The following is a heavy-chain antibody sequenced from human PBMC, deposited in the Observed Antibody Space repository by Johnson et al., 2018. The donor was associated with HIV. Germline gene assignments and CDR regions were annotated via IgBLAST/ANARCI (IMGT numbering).Heavy chain of an antibody. CDR2: IRYDGTNK. Sequence: QVQLVESGGGVVQPGGSLRLSCAASGFTFNSYGMHLVRQAPGKGLEWVAFIRYDGTNKYYADSVKGRFTVSRDNSKNTLYLQMTSLRTEDTAVYYCARGGFDIVGGTIGCSAFYIWGQGTMVTVSS. J-gene: IGHJ3*02. D-gene: IGHD1-26*01. V-gene: IGHV3-30*02. CDR1: GFTFNSYG. CDR3: ARGGFDIVGGTIGCSAFYI.